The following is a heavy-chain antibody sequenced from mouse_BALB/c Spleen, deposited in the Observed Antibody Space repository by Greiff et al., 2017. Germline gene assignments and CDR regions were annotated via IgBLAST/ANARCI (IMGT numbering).Heavy chain of an antibody. CDR1: GFTFSSCA. Sequence: EVQLVESGGGLVKPGGSLKLSCAASGFTFSSCAMSWVRQTPEKRLEWVASISSGGSTYYPDSVKGRFTISRDNARNILYLQMSSLRSEDTAMYYCARGRDGSSTGAMDYWGQGTSVTVSS. CDR3: ARGRDGSSTGAMDY. CDR2: ISSGGST. J-gene: IGHJ4*01. V-gene: IGHV5-6-5*01. D-gene: IGHD6-1*01.